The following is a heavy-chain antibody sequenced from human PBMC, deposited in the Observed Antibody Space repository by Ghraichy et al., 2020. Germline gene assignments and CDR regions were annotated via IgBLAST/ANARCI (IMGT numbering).Heavy chain of an antibody. CDR2: ISNGGTIL. Sequence: GGSLRLSCAASGFSFSDHFMTWIRQAPGKGLEGVSYISNGGTILYYADSVKGRFTISRDTAKNSLSLQMNSLRAEDTAVYYCARGSATYPGDSFDIWGQGTMVTVFS. CDR1: GFSFSDHF. D-gene: IGHD3-22*01. CDR3: ARGSATYPGDSFDI. J-gene: IGHJ3*02. V-gene: IGHV3-11*01.